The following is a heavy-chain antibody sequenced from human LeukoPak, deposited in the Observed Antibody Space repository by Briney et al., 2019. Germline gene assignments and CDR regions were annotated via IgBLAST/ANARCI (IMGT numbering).Heavy chain of an antibody. Sequence: GGSLRLSCAASGLSFSTFAMSWVRQGPARGLEWVSSIRGNGGTFYADSVKGRFTLSTDISRNTVYFQLNNLRVEGTAIYYCAKASWVSSTDAVRWGQGTLVTVSS. V-gene: IGHV3-23*01. D-gene: IGHD3-16*01. J-gene: IGHJ4*02. CDR1: GLSFSTFA. CDR3: AKASWVSSTDAVR. CDR2: IRGNGGT.